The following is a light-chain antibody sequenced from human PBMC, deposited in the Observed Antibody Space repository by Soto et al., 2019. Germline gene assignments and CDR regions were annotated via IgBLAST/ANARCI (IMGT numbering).Light chain of an antibody. CDR2: GIN. Sequence: QSVLTQPPSASGTPGQRVTISCSGSSSNIGSNYVYWYQQSPGTAPKLLIFGINQRPSGVPDRFSGSKSGTSASLAISGLRSEDEADYYCAAWDDSLSGRVVFGGGTQLTVL. V-gene: IGLV1-47*02. CDR3: AAWDDSLSGRVV. J-gene: IGLJ2*01. CDR1: SSNIGSNY.